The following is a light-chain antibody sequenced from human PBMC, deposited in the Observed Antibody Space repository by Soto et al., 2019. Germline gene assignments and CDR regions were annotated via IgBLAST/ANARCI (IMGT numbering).Light chain of an antibody. CDR2: WAS. CDR3: QQYYSIPPT. J-gene: IGKJ1*01. V-gene: IGKV4-1*01. Sequence: DIVMTQSPDSLAVSLGERATINCKSSQSVLYSSNNKDYLAWYQQKPGQPPNLLIYWASTRESGVPDRFSGGGSGTDFTLTISSLQAEDVAVYYCQQYYSIPPTFGQGTKVEIK. CDR1: QSVLYSSNNKDY.